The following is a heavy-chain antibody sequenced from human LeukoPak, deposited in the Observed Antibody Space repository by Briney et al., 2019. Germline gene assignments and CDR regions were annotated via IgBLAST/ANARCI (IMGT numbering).Heavy chain of an antibody. CDR1: GFTFSSYS. CDR3: ALGLRGVYYFDY. Sequence: PGGSLRPSCAASGFTFSSYSMNWVRQAPGKGLEWVSSISSSSSYIYYADSVKGRFTISRDNAKNSLYLQMNSLRAEDTAVYYCALGLRGVYYFDYWGQGTLVTVSS. CDR2: ISSSSSYI. D-gene: IGHD3-10*01. J-gene: IGHJ4*02. V-gene: IGHV3-21*01.